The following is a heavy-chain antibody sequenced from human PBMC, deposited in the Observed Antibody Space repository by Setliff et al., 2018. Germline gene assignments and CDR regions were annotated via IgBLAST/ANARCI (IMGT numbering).Heavy chain of an antibody. V-gene: IGHV4-59*02. J-gene: IGHJ4*02. CDR3: ARGGTFRYFGF. Sequence: SETLSLTCTVSGASVSTHYWSWVRQSPGKGLEWIGHTYYIGATEYNPSLKGRVTISVDTSKNQVSLRMNFVTAADTAVYYCARGGTFRYFGFCGQGAPVTVSS. D-gene: IGHD5-12*01. CDR1: GASVSTHY. CDR2: TYYIGAT.